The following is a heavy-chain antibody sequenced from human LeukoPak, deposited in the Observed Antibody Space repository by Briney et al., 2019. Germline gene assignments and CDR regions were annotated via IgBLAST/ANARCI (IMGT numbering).Heavy chain of an antibody. CDR2: IYHTGST. CDR1: GYSISRGYY. CDR3: ARAGWIITSGIDY. Sequence: PSETLSLTCGVSGYSISRGYYWAWIRQPPGKGLEWIGTIYHTGSTYYNPSLESRVTISVDTSKNGFSLNLNSVTAADTAVYYCARAGWIITSGIDYWGQGALVTVSS. J-gene: IGHJ4*02. V-gene: IGHV4-38-2*01. D-gene: IGHD3-10*01.